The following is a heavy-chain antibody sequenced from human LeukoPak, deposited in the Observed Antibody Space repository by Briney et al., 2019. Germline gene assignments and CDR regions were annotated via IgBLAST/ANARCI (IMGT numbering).Heavy chain of an antibody. D-gene: IGHD5-18*01. CDR3: GRDDYTATSN. CDR1: GFTFSSHE. V-gene: IGHV3-48*03. J-gene: IGHJ4*02. CDR2: ISSTGSTI. Sequence: GGSLRLSCEGSGFTFSSHEMNWVRQAPGKGLEWISYISSTGSTIYYADSVKGRFTISRDNAKNSLFLQMNSLRAEDTAVYYCGRDDYTATSNWGQGTLVTVSS.